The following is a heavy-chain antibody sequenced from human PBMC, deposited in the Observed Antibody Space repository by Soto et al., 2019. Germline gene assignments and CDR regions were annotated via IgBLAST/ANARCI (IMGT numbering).Heavy chain of an antibody. Sequence: SETVSLTCTGSGGSISSYYWSWIRQPAGKGLEWIGRIYSSGSTNYNPSLKSRVTMSVGTSKNQFSLKLSSVTAAATAVYYCARDQASLPSHSSSSDGGSGWFDPRGQGTGVTVSS. CDR2: IYSSGST. V-gene: IGHV4-4*07. CDR3: ARDQASLPSHSSSSDGGSGWFDP. J-gene: IGHJ5*02. CDR1: GGSISSYY. D-gene: IGHD6-13*01.